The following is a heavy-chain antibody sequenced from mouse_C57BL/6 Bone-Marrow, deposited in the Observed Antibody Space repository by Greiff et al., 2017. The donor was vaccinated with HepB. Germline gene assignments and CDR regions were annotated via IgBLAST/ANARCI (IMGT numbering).Heavy chain of an antibody. Sequence: EVKLMESGGDLVKPGGSLKLSCAASGFTFSSYGMSWVRQTPDKRLEWVATISSGGSYTYYPDSVKGRFTISRDNAKNTLYLQMSSLKSEDTAMYYCARHSTELDDEDFDYWGQGTTLTVSS. CDR3: ARHSTELDDEDFDY. D-gene: IGHD3-3*01. V-gene: IGHV5-6*01. J-gene: IGHJ2*01. CDR1: GFTFSSYG. CDR2: ISSGGSYT.